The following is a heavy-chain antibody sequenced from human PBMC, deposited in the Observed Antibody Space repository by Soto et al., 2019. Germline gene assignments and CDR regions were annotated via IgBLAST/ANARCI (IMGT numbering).Heavy chain of an antibody. V-gene: IGHV3-48*01. D-gene: IGHD3-22*01. CDR3: ARGGYYDQY. CDR1: GFTFSSRA. J-gene: IGHJ4*02. CDR2: ISSSSSNI. Sequence: EVQLVESGGGLVQPGGSLRLSCTASGFTFSSRAMNWVRQFPGRGLEWVSYISSSSSNIDYADSVKGRFTVSRDNAKNSLYLQMNSLRAEDTAVYYCARGGYYDQYWGQGTLVTVSS.